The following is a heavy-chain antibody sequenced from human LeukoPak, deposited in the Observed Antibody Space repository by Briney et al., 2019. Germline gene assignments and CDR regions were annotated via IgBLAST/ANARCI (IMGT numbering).Heavy chain of an antibody. CDR3: ARHSPAPTDSGFYYYYLDV. CDR1: GGSISSYY. D-gene: IGHD1-1*01. V-gene: IGHV4-59*08. J-gene: IGHJ6*03. Sequence: PSETLSLTCTVSGGSISSYYWSWIRQPPGKGLEWIGYIYYSGSTNYNPSLKSRVTISVDTSKNHFSLQLISVTAADTAVYYCARHSPAPTDSGFYYYYLDVWGKGTTVTVSS. CDR2: IYYSGST.